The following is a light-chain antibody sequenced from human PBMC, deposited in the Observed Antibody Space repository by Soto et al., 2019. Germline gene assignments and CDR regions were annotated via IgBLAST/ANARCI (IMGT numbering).Light chain of an antibody. V-gene: IGLV1-44*01. CDR2: SHN. CDR1: SSNIGSNT. J-gene: IGLJ1*01. Sequence: QSVLTQPPSASGTPGQRVTISCSGSSSNIGSNTVNWHQQLPGTAPKLLIYSHNQRPSGVPDRFSVSKSGTSASLAISGLQSEDEADYYCATWDDSLDGYVFGTGTKLTVL. CDR3: ATWDDSLDGYV.